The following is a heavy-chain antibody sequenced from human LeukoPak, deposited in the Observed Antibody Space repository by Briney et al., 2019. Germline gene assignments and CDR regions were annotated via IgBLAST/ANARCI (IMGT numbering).Heavy chain of an antibody. D-gene: IGHD2-21*02. CDR1: GFTFSRYA. Sequence: GGSLRLSCVASGFTFSRYAMSWVRQAPGKGLEWVSSLGGSGGDTSYADSVKGRFTISRDNSKNTLYLQMDSLRDEDTAVYYCAKGASRAYCGGDCFYWGQGTLVTVSS. V-gene: IGHV3-23*01. CDR3: AKGASRAYCGGDCFY. CDR2: LGGSGGDT. J-gene: IGHJ4*02.